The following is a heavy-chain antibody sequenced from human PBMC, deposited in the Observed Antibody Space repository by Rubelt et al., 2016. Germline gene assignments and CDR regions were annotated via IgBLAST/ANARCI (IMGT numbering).Heavy chain of an antibody. D-gene: IGHD4-17*01. Sequence: VQLVESGGGVVQPGRSLRLSCAASGFTFSSYSMNWVRQAPGKGLEWVGRISKEVNGYTTEYAASVNGRFTISRDDSKNSLYLQMNSRKTEDTAVDYCTKDPYGDYYDYGMDVWGQGTTVTVSS. J-gene: IGHJ6*02. CDR2: ISKEVNGYTT. CDR1: GFTFSSYS. CDR3: TKDPYGDYYDYGMDV. V-gene: IGHV3-72*01.